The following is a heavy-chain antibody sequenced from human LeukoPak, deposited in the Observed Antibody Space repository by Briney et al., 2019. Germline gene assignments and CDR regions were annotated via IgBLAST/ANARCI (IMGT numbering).Heavy chain of an antibody. CDR1: GFTFSSYW. Sequence: GGSLRLSCAASGFTFSSYWMHWVRQAPGKGLEWVSRIKSDETSTTYADSVKGRFTISRDNAKNTLCLQMNSLRAEDTAVYYCARDHSVYCGGDCYSYPLGYWGQGTLVTVSS. V-gene: IGHV3-74*01. CDR2: IKSDETST. CDR3: ARDHSVYCGGDCYSYPLGY. D-gene: IGHD2-21*02. J-gene: IGHJ4*02.